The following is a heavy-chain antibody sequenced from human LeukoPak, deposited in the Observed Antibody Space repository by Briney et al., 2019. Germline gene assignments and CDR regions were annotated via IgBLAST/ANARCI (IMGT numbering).Heavy chain of an antibody. CDR3: ARDKWEQLWFYGMDV. Sequence: GGSLRLSCAASGFTFSSYGMHWVRQAPGKGLEWVAVIWYDGSNKYYADSVKGRFTISRDSSKNTLYLQMNSLRAEDTAVYYCARDKWEQLWFYGMDVWGQGTTVTVSS. J-gene: IGHJ6*02. V-gene: IGHV3-33*01. CDR1: GFTFSSYG. D-gene: IGHD5-18*01. CDR2: IWYDGSNK.